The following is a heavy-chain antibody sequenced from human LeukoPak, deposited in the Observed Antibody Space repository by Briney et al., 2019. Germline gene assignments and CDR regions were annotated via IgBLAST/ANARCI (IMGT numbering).Heavy chain of an antibody. D-gene: IGHD3-22*01. J-gene: IGHJ4*02. Sequence: PSETLSLTCTVSGGSLSSYYWSWIRQPPGKGLEWIGYIYYSGSTNYNPSLKSRVTISVDTSKNQFSLKLSSVTAADTAVYYCARSTYYYDSSGLGNFDYWGQGTLVTVSS. CDR2: IYYSGST. V-gene: IGHV4-59*01. CDR1: GGSLSSYY. CDR3: ARSTYYYDSSGLGNFDY.